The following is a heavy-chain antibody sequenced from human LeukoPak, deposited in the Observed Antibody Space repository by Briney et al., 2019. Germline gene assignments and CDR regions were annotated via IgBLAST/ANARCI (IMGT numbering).Heavy chain of an antibody. J-gene: IGHJ6*03. CDR1: GGSFSGYY. CDR2: INHSGST. CDR3: ARWLRYFDWLSPNYYYYMDV. Sequence: PETLSLTCAVYGGSFSGYYWSWIRQPPGKGLEWIGEINHSGSTNYNPSLKSRVTISVDTSKNQFSLKLSSVTAADTAVYYCARWLRYFDWLSPNYYYYMDVWGKGTTVTISS. V-gene: IGHV4-34*01. D-gene: IGHD3-9*01.